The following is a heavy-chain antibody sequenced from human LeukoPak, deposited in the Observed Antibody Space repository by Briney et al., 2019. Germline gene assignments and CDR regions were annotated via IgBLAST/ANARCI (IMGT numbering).Heavy chain of an antibody. CDR2: IYSGGST. V-gene: IGHV3-66*01. Sequence: GGSLRLSCAASGFTVSSNYMSWVRQAPGKGLEWVSVIYSGGSTYYADFVKGRFTISRDNSKNTLYLQMNSLRAEDTALYFCARGYSSGWPDFWGQGTLVTVSS. CDR3: ARGYSSGWPDF. CDR1: GFTVSSNY. D-gene: IGHD6-25*01. J-gene: IGHJ4*02.